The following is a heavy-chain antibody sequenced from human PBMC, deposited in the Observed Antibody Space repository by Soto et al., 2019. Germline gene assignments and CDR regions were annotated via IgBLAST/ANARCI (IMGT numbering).Heavy chain of an antibody. D-gene: IGHD3-22*01. V-gene: IGHV4-34*01. CDR2: INHSGST. Sequence: PSETLSLTCAVYGGSFSGYYWSWIRQPPGKGLEWIGEINHSGSTNYNPSLKSRVTISVDTSKNQFSLKLSSVTAADTAVYYCARVGMIVVDQYFDEWGQGARVTVSS. J-gene: IGHJ4*02. CDR1: GGSFSGYY. CDR3: ARVGMIVVDQYFDE.